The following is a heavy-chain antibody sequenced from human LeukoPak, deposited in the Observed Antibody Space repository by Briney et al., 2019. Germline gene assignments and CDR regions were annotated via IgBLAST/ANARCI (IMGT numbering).Heavy chain of an antibody. D-gene: IGHD5-18*01. CDR2: ISSSGSTI. CDR1: GFTFSDYY. J-gene: IGHJ6*03. Sequence: PGGSLRLSCAASGFTFSDYYMSWIRQAPGKGLEWVSYISSSGSTIYYADSVKGRFTISRDNAKNSLYLQMNSLRAEDTAVYYCARVRESVTYHSYGPFYYYYYMDVWGKGTTVTVSS. V-gene: IGHV3-11*04. CDR3: ARVRESVTYHSYGPFYYYYYMDV.